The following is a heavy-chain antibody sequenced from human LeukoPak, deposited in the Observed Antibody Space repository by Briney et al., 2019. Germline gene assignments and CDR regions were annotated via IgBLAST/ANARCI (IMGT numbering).Heavy chain of an antibody. CDR1: GGSISSSSYY. V-gene: IGHV4-39*01. CDR3: ASRTYYYDSSAYYGAFDI. J-gene: IGHJ3*02. CDR2: IYYSGST. D-gene: IGHD3-22*01. Sequence: PSETLSLTCTVSGGSISSSSYYWGWIRQPLGKGLEWIGSIYYSGSTNYNPSLKSRVTTSVDTSKNQFSLKLSSVTAADTAVYYCASRTYYYDSSAYYGAFDIWGQGAMVTVSS.